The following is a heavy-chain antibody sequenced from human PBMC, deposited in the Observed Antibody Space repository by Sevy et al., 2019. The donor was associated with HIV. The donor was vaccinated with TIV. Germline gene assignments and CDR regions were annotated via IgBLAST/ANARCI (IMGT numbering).Heavy chain of an antibody. CDR2: ISYDGSNK. CDR3: AKDLLAMKGPMDV. V-gene: IGHV3-30*18. CDR1: GFTFSSYG. D-gene: IGHD5-18*01. Sequence: GGSLRLSCAASGFTFSSYGMNWVRQAPGKGLEWVAVISYDGSNKYYADSVKGRFTISRDNSKNTLYLQMNSLRAEDTAVYYCAKDLLAMKGPMDVWGQGTTVTVSS. J-gene: IGHJ6*02.